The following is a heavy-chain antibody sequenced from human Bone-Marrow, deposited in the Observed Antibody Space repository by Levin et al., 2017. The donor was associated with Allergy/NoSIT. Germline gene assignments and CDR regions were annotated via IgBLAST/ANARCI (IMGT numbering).Heavy chain of an antibody. Sequence: ASVKVSCKASGYTFTSYDINWVRQATGQGLEWMGWMNPNSGNTGYAQKFQGRVTMTRNTSISTAYMELSSLRSEDTAVYYCARAPMSSSWYPKFYYYYYGMDVWGQGTTVTVSS. CDR1: GYTFTSYD. D-gene: IGHD6-13*01. CDR2: MNPNSGNT. CDR3: ARAPMSSSWYPKFYYYYYGMDV. J-gene: IGHJ6*02. V-gene: IGHV1-8*01.